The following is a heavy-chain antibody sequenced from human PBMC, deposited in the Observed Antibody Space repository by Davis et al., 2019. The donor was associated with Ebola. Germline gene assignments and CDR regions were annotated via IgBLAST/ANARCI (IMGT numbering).Heavy chain of an antibody. V-gene: IGHV3-7*03. D-gene: IGHD2-15*01. CDR1: GFTFRSYW. Sequence: GESLKTPCAASGFTFRSYWMSWVRQAPGKGLKWVANIKQDGSEIYYVDSVKGRFTISRDNAKNSLYLQMNSLRAEDTAVYYCTRRGRICSGGSCYSESSYYYGMDVWGQGTTVTVSS. J-gene: IGHJ6*02. CDR3: TRRGRICSGGSCYSESSYYYGMDV. CDR2: IKQDGSEI.